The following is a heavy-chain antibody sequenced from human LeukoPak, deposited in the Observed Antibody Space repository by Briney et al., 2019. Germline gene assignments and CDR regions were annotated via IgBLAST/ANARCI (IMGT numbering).Heavy chain of an antibody. Sequence: GGSLRLSCAASGFTFSSYWMSWVRQAPGKGLEWVANIKQDGSEKYYVDSVKGRITISRDNAKNSLYLQMNSLRVEDTAVYYCARDRRIQYYYYYYGMDVWGQGTTVTVSS. J-gene: IGHJ6*02. V-gene: IGHV3-7*01. CDR3: ARDRRIQYYYYYYGMDV. D-gene: IGHD2/OR15-2a*01. CDR1: GFTFSSYW. CDR2: IKQDGSEK.